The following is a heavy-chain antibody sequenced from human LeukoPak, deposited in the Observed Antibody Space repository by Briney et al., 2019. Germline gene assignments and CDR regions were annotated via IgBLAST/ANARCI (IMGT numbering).Heavy chain of an antibody. CDR3: ARGYCSSTSCPGVFDP. CDR1: GGSISSYY. J-gene: IGHJ5*02. Sequence: SETLSLTCTVSGGSISSYYWSWIRQPPGKGLEWNGYIYHSGSTYYNPSLKSRVTISVDRSKNQFSLKLSSVTAADTAVYYCARGYCSSTSCPGVFDPWGQGTLVTVSS. D-gene: IGHD2-2*01. CDR2: IYHSGST. V-gene: IGHV4-59*12.